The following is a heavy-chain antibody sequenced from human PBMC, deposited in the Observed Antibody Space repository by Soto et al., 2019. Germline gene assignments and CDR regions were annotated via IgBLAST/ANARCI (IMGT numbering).Heavy chain of an antibody. V-gene: IGHV4-4*02. CDR1: GGSISDNW. CDR2: IYHSGTT. D-gene: IGHD2-15*01. Sequence: QVQLQESGPGLVKPSGTLSLTCAVAGGSISDNWWSWVRQAPGKGLEWIGEIYHSGTTYYNPSLKGRVIILVHKSASQISLTLSSVTAADTAVYYCARHVAVPRTRGFDYWGQGALVAVSS. J-gene: IGHJ4*02. CDR3: ARHVAVPRTRGFDY.